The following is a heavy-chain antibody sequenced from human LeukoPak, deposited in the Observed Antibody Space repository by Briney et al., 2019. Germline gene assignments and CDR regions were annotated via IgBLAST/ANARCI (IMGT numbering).Heavy chain of an antibody. CDR3: AGGGDGYQTRFDY. CDR2: IYYSGSSGST. J-gene: IGHJ4*02. D-gene: IGHD5-24*01. CDR1: GGSISSYY. V-gene: IGHV4-59*01. Sequence: SETLSLTCTVSGGSISSYYWNWIRQPPGKGLEWIGYIYYSGSSGSTNYNPSLRSRVTTPADTSKNQFSLKMTSVTAADTAVYYCAGGGDGYQTRFDYWGQGTLLTVSS.